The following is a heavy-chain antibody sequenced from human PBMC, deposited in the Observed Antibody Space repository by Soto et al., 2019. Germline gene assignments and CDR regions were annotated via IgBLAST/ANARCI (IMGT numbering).Heavy chain of an antibody. CDR2: IKSKIDGETT. CDR1: GFTFSNAY. J-gene: IGHJ4*02. CDR3: AIPGMAVAYTFDY. Sequence: EVQLVESGGNLVQPGGSLRLACVGSGFTFSNAYMNWVRQARGKGLEWVGRIKSKIDGETTDYAAPVKGRFTISRDDSKNTLYLQVNSLKSEDTAVYYCAIPGMAVAYTFDYWGQGTLVTVSS. D-gene: IGHD6-19*01. V-gene: IGHV3-15*01.